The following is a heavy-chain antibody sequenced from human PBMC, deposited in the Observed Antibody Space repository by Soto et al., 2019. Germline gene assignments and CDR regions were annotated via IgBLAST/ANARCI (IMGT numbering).Heavy chain of an antibody. Sequence: ASVKVSCKASGYTFTSYAMHWVRQAPGQRLEWMGWINAGNGNTKYSQKFQGRVTITRDTSASTAYMELSSLRSEDTAVYYCARNQAAIAAAGLNWFDPWGQGTLVTVSS. V-gene: IGHV1-3*01. CDR3: ARNQAAIAAAGLNWFDP. J-gene: IGHJ5*02. CDR2: INAGNGNT. D-gene: IGHD6-13*01. CDR1: GYTFTSYA.